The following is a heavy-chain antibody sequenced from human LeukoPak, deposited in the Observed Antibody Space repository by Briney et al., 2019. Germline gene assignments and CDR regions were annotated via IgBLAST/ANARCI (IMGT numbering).Heavy chain of an antibody. J-gene: IGHJ5*02. CDR3: ARQGPYSSSWYGKYNRNWFDP. V-gene: IGHV4-34*01. CDR2: INHSGST. Sequence: SETLSLTCAVYGGSFSGYYWSWIRQPPGKGLEWIGEINHSGSTNYNPSLKSRVTISVDTSKNQFSLKLSSVTAADTAVYYCARQGPYSSSWYGKYNRNWFDPWGQGTLVTVSS. D-gene: IGHD6-13*01. CDR1: GGSFSGYY.